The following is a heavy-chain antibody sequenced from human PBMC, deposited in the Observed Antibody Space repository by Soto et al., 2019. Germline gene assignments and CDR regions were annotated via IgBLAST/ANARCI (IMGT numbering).Heavy chain of an antibody. CDR3: VKDDGGYTSTAPH. V-gene: IGHV3-23*01. J-gene: IGHJ4*02. CDR1: GITISNYP. D-gene: IGHD3-22*01. Sequence: EVQLLESGGGLVQPGGSLRLSCAASGITISNYPMSWVRQAPGKGLDWVSGISGSGDRTYYADSAKGRFTISKDISRNSLPLHQDSLGVEDTAVYFCVKDDGGYTSTAPHWGQVTLVTVSS. CDR2: ISGSGDRT.